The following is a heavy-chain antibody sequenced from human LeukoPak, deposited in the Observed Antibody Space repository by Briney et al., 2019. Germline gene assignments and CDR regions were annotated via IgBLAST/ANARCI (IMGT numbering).Heavy chain of an antibody. CDR3: VSFYETY. J-gene: IGHJ4*02. V-gene: IGHV3-74*01. CDR1: GNYW. D-gene: IGHD2-2*01. Sequence: GRSLRLSCAASGNYWMHWVRQAPGKGLVWVSHINSDGSWTSCADSVKGRFTISKDNAKNTVYLQMNNLRAEDTAVYYCVSFYETYWGRGTLVTVSS. CDR2: INSDGSWT.